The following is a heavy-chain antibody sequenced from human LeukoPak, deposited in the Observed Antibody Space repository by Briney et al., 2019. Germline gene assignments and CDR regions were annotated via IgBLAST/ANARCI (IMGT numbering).Heavy chain of an antibody. V-gene: IGHV3-21*04. CDR3: AKGLGSLYSSSFDY. D-gene: IGHD6-13*01. CDR2: ISSSSSYI. J-gene: IGHJ4*02. Sequence: PGGSLRLSCAASGFTFSSYSMNWVRQAPGKGLEWVSSISSSSSYIYYADSVKGRFTISRDNSKNTLYLQMNSLRAEDTAVYYCAKGLGSLYSSSFDYWGQGTLVTVSS. CDR1: GFTFSSYS.